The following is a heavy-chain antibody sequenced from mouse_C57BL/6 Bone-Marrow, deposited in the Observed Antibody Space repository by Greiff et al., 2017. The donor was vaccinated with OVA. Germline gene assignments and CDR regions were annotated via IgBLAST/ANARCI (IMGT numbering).Heavy chain of an antibody. CDR3: ARSPYDYDRFAY. D-gene: IGHD2-4*01. Sequence: EVKVVESGGGLVKPGGSLKLSCAASGFTFSSYAMSWVRQTPEKRLEWVATISDGGSYTYYPDNVKGRFTISRDNAKNNLYLQMSHLKSEDTAMYYCARSPYDYDRFAYWGKGTLVTVSA. CDR2: ISDGGSYT. V-gene: IGHV5-4*03. J-gene: IGHJ3*01. CDR1: GFTFSSYA.